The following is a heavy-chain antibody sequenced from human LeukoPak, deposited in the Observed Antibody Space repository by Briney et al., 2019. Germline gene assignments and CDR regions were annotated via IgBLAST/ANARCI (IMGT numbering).Heavy chain of an antibody. CDR2: IYYSGST. D-gene: IGHD6-19*01. Sequence: PSETLSLTCTVSGGSISSSSYYWGWIRQPPGKGLEWIGSIYYSGSTYYNPSLKSRVTISVDTSKNQFSLKLSSVTAADTAVYYCARLGYEGYSSGWYPLYYYYYMDVWGKGTTVTVSS. CDR3: ARLGYEGYSSGWYPLYYYYYMDV. J-gene: IGHJ6*03. V-gene: IGHV4-39*01. CDR1: GGSISSSSYY.